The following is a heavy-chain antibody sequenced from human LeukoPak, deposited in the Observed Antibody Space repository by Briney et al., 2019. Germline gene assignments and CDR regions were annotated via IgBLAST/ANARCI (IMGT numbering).Heavy chain of an antibody. Sequence: SETLSLSCTVSGGSISSGDYYWSWIRQPPGKGLEWIGYIYYSGSTYYNPSLKSRVTISVDTSKNQFSLKLSSVTAADTAVYYCARTTVTLIDYWGQGTLVTVSS. J-gene: IGHJ4*02. CDR2: IYYSGST. CDR3: ARTTVTLIDY. D-gene: IGHD4-17*01. CDR1: GGSISSGDYY. V-gene: IGHV4-30-4*01.